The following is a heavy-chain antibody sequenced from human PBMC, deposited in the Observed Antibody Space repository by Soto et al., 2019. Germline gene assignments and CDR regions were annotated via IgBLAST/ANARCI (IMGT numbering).Heavy chain of an antibody. Sequence: QVQLVESGGGLVKPGGSLRLSCAASGFTFSDCYMSWIRQAPGKGLEWVSYVSSSGTTMYYADSVKGRFTISRDNAKKSLYLQMNSLRAEDTAVYYCARTNWGPYYYYGMDVWGQGTTVTVSS. D-gene: IGHD7-27*01. J-gene: IGHJ6*02. CDR3: ARTNWGPYYYYGMDV. CDR1: GFTFSDCY. V-gene: IGHV3-11*01. CDR2: VSSSGTTM.